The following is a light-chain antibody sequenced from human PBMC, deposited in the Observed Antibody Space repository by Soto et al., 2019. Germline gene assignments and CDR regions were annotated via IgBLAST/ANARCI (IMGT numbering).Light chain of an antibody. CDR2: EVS. CDR3: SSFTTSSTWV. J-gene: IGLJ3*02. Sequence: QSVLTQPASVSGSPGQSIAISCTGTSSDVGKYSYVSWFQQYPGNAPKLMIYEVSNRPSGVSNRFSGSKSGNTASLTISGLQGEDEADYYSSSFTTSSTWVFGGGTKLTVL. V-gene: IGLV2-14*01. CDR1: SSDVGKYSY.